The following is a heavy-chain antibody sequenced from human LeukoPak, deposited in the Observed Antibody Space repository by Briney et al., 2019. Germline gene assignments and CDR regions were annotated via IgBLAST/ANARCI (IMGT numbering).Heavy chain of an antibody. Sequence: ASVKVSCKASGYTFTGYYMHWVRQAPGQGLEWMGWINPNSGGTNYAQKFQGRVTMTRDTSISTAYMELSRLRSDDTAVYYCARDGGYCSSTSCLPDYWGQGALVTVSS. CDR3: ARDGGYCSSTSCLPDY. D-gene: IGHD2-2*01. J-gene: IGHJ4*02. CDR1: GYTFTGYY. CDR2: INPNSGGT. V-gene: IGHV1-2*02.